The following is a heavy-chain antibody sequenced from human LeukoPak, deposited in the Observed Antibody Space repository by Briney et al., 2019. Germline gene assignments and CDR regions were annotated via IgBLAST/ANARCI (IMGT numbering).Heavy chain of an antibody. CDR1: GGSISSYY. J-gene: IGHJ6*03. CDR2: IYYSGST. CDR3: ARGRTSGAVPFGYYYYYMDV. D-gene: IGHD3-3*01. Sequence: SETLSLTCTVSGGSISSYYWSWIRQPPGKGLEWIGYIYYSGSTNYNPSLKSRVTISVDTSKNQFSLKLSSVTAADTAVYYCARGRTSGAVPFGYYYYYMDVWGKGTTVTVSS. V-gene: IGHV4-59*01.